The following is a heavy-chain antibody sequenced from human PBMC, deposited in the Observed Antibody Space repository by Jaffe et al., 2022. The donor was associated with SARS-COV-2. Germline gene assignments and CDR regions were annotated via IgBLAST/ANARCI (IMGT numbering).Heavy chain of an antibody. V-gene: IGHV3-7*03. CDR2: IREDGSEK. D-gene: IGHD1-26*01. CDR3: ARSQTGGRYYDF. J-gene: IGHJ4*02. Sequence: EVQLVESGGGLVQPGGSLRLSCAAAGFSFSSFWMGWVRQAPGKGLEWMANIREDGSEKFYVDSVKGRFTISRDNAKQSLYLQMNSLRAEDTAVYYCARSQTGGRYYDFWGQGTLVTVSS. CDR1: GFSFSSFW.